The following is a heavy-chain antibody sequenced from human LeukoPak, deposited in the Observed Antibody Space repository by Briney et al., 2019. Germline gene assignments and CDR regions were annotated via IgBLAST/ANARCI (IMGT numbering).Heavy chain of an antibody. J-gene: IGHJ4*02. CDR2: IYYSGST. CDR1: GGSISSYY. D-gene: IGHD3-9*01. CDR3: ARGSEMAHDIDY. V-gene: IGHV4-59*01. Sequence: SETLSLTCTVSGGSISSYYWSWIRQPPRKGLEWIGYIYYSGSTNYNPSLKSRVTISVDTSKNQFSLKLSSVTAADTAVYYCARGSEMAHDIDYWGQGTLVTVSS.